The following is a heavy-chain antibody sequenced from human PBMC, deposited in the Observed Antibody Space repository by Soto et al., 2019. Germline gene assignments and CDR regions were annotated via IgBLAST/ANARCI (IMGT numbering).Heavy chain of an antibody. V-gene: IGHV3-30*18. CDR3: AKDRHIVVVTANHDVFDI. D-gene: IGHD2-21*02. CDR2: ISYDGSDE. CDR1: GFNFSNYG. Sequence: PGGSLRLSCAASGFNFSNYGMHWVLQAPGKGLEWVALISYDGSDEYYPNSVKGRFTISRDNSKNTVYLQMNSLRAEDTAVYYCAKDRHIVVVTANHDVFDIWGQGTMVTVSS. J-gene: IGHJ3*02.